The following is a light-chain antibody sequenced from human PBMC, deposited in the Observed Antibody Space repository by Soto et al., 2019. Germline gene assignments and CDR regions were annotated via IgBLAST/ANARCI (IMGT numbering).Light chain of an antibody. CDR1: QSFSSY. J-gene: IGKJ4*01. CDR3: QQRSNWFLT. Sequence: EIVLTQSPATLSLSPGERATLSCSASQSFSSYLAWYQQKPCQAPRLLIYDASNRATGIPSRFSGSGSGTDFTLTISSLEPEDFAVYYCQQRSNWFLTFGGGTKVEIK. V-gene: IGKV3-11*01. CDR2: DAS.